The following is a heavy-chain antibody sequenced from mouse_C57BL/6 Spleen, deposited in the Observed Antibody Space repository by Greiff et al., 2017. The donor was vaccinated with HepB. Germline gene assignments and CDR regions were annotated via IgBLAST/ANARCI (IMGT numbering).Heavy chain of an antibody. D-gene: IGHD1-1*01. CDR3: ARSELRSPFDY. CDR1: GYTFTDYY. V-gene: IGHV1-76*01. J-gene: IGHJ2*01. CDR2: IYPGSGNT. Sequence: QVQLKQSGAELVRPGASVKLSCKASGYTFTDYYINWVKQRPGQGLEWIARIYPGSGNTYYNEKFKGKATLTAEKSSSTAYMQLSSLTSEDSAVYFCARSELRSPFDYWGQGTTLTVSS.